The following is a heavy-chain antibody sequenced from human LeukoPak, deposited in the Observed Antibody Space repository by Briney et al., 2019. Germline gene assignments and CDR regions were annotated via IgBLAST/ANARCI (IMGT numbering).Heavy chain of an antibody. CDR1: GYTFTSYA. CDR2: INTNTGNP. J-gene: IGHJ3*02. Sequence: GASVKVSCKASGYTFTSYAMNWVRQAPGQGLEWMGWINTNTGNPTYAQGFTGRFVFSLDTSVSTAYLQISSLKAEDTAVYYCARVQPYYYDSSGYPPRAFDIWGQGTMVTVSS. V-gene: IGHV7-4-1*02. CDR3: ARVQPYYYDSSGYPPRAFDI. D-gene: IGHD3-22*01.